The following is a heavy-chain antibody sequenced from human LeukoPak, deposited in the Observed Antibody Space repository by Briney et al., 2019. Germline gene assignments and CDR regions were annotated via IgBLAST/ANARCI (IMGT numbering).Heavy chain of an antibody. Sequence: GGSLTLSCEASGFSFSGYYMTWIRQPPGKGLEWIAYIKSGGTTIYYADSVRGRFTISRDDSKNSLSLQMKSLRAEDTAVYYCATVRFRPYWGQGTLVTVSS. V-gene: IGHV3-11*01. CDR2: IKSGGTTI. CDR3: ATVRFRPY. CDR1: GFSFSGYY. J-gene: IGHJ4*02.